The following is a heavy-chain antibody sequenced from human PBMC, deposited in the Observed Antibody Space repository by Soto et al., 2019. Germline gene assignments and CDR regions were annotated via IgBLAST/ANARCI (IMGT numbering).Heavy chain of an antibody. CDR2: SSIRVTTI. D-gene: IGHD2-2*02. CDR3: AIDRRVFDVVLVTGSIYYGMDF. Sequence: GGTLRLSCAPSGFTFSSYRMNCVRQAPGPGLGWVSYSSIRVTTIVDAHSVKRRFTISTDNAKNSLYLQINGRRDVYTAEYCFAIDRRVFDVVLVTGSIYYGMDFWGRRTAVTV. V-gene: IGHV3-48*02. CDR1: GFTFSSYR. J-gene: IGHJ6*02.